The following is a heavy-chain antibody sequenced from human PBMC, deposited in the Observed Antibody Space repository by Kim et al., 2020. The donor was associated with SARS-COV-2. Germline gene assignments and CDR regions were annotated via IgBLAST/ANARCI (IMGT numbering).Heavy chain of an antibody. J-gene: IGHJ4*02. D-gene: IGHD2-15*01. CDR3: AKRIVMGALRYFDY. V-gene: IGHV3-23*01. Sequence: ADSVGGRFTISRDNSKNALFLQMNSLRAEDTAVYYCAKRIVMGALRYFDYWGQGTLVTVSS.